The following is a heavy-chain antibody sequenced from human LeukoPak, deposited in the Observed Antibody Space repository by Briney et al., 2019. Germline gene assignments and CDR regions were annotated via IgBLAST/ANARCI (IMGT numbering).Heavy chain of an antibody. D-gene: IGHD2-2*02. CDR1: GYTFTSYG. CDR3: ARGRGVVPAAIGQGYYYMDV. J-gene: IGHJ6*03. V-gene: IGHV1-18*01. CDR2: ISAYNGNT. Sequence: ASVKVSCKASGYTFTSYGISWVQQAPGQGLEWMGWISAYNGNTNYAQKLQGRVTITRNTSISTAYMELSSLRSEDTAVYYCARGRGVVPAAIGQGYYYMDVWGKGTTVTVSS.